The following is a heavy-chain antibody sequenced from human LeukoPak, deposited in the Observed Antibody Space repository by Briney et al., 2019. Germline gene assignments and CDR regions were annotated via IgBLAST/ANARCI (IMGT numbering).Heavy chain of an antibody. CDR1: GGSISSSNW. V-gene: IGHV4-4*02. CDR2: IYHSGST. CDR3: ASQGLYSSHYFDY. D-gene: IGHD6-13*01. J-gene: IGHJ4*02. Sequence: SETLSLTCAVSGGSISSSNWWSWVRQPPGKGLEWIGEIYHSGSTNYNPSLKSRVTISVDKSKNQFSLKLSSVTAADTAVYYCASQGLYSSHYFDYWGQGTLVTVSS.